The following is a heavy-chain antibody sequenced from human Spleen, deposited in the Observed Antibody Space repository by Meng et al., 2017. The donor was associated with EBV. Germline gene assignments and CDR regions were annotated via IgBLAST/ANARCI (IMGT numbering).Heavy chain of an antibody. CDR2: INPNSAGT. J-gene: IGHJ4*02. D-gene: IGHD3-10*01. CDR3: ARALLWFGDIEYYFDC. Sequence: QVQLVQTGAEVKKPGASVKVSCKASGYIFTDYYIHWVRQAPGQGLEWMGRINPNSAGTNYAQKFLGRVTMTRDTSISTAFVELSGLRPDDTAVYYCARALLWFGDIEYYFDCWGQGTLVTVSS. V-gene: IGHV1-2*06. CDR1: GYIFTDYY.